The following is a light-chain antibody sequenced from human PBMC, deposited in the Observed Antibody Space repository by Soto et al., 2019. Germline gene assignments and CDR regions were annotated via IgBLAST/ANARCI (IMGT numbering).Light chain of an antibody. V-gene: IGKV1-39*01. J-gene: IGKJ2*01. CDR1: QSISSH. CDR3: QQSYRTPYT. Sequence: DIRMTQSPSSLSASVGDTVTITCRASQSISSHLNWYQQKPGKAPNLLMYTASTLQSGVPSRFSGSGSGTDFTLTINYLQPEDFATYYCQQSYRTPYTFGQGTKVDI. CDR2: TAS.